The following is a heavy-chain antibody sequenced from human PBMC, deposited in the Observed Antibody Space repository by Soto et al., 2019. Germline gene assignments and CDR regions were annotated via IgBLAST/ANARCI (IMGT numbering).Heavy chain of an antibody. Sequence: PSETLSLTCTFSVVSISSGDYYWSWMRQPPGKGLEWIGYIYYSGSTYYNPSLKSRVTISVDTSKNQFSLKLSSVTAADTAVYYCARGADIVATTTGYYSYGMDLWGQGTTVTVSS. D-gene: IGHD5-12*01. CDR2: IYYSGST. CDR1: VVSISSGDYY. J-gene: IGHJ6*02. V-gene: IGHV4-30-4*01. CDR3: ARGADIVATTTGYYSYGMDL.